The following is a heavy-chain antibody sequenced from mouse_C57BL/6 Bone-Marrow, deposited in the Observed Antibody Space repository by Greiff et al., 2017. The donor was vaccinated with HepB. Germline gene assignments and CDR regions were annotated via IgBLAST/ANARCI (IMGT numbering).Heavy chain of an antibody. V-gene: IGHV6-6*01. CDR1: GFTFSDAW. CDR2: IRNKANNHAT. Sequence: EVKLVESGGGLVQPGGSMKLSCAASGFTFSDAWMDWVRQSPEKGLEWVAEIRNKANNHATYYAESVKGRFTISRDDSKSSVYLQMNSLRAEDTGIYYCRGTVVAPYFDYWGQGTTLTVSS. J-gene: IGHJ2*01. CDR3: RGTVVAPYFDY. D-gene: IGHD1-1*01.